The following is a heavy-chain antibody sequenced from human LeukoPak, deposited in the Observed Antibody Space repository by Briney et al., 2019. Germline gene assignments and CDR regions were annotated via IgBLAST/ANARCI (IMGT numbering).Heavy chain of an antibody. CDR2: IYYSGST. J-gene: IGHJ3*02. CDR1: GGSISSGDYY. CDR3: ARGVVVSSLIAFDI. D-gene: IGHD2-21*01. Sequence: PSETLSLTCTVSGGSISSGDYYWSWIRQPPGKGLEWIGYIYYSGSTYYNPSLKSRVTISVDTYKNQFSLKLSSVTAADTAVYYCARGVVVSSLIAFDIWGQGTMVTVSS. V-gene: IGHV4-30-4*01.